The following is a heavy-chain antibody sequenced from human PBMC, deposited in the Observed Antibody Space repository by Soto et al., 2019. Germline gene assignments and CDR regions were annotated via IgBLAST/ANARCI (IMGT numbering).Heavy chain of an antibody. CDR3: AREDVLNGMDV. CDR2: IIPIFGTA. Sequence: GAAVKVSCKASGGTFSSYAISWVRQAPGQGLEWMGGIIPIFGTANYAQKFQGRVTITADESTSTAYMELSSLRSEDTAVYYCAREDVLNGMDVWGQGTTGTVSS. V-gene: IGHV1-69*13. CDR1: GGTFSSYA. J-gene: IGHJ6*02.